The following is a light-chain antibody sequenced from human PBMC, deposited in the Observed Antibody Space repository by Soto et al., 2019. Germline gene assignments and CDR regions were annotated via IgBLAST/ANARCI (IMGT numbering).Light chain of an antibody. CDR2: GAS. CDR1: QSVDSH. V-gene: IGKV3-15*01. Sequence: EIVMTQSPATLSVSPGERATLSCRASQSVDSHLAWYQQKPDQAPRLLIYGASTRATGIPARFSGSGSLTEFTLTISSLQSEDSAVYYCQQFHAWPLTFGGGTKVEI. J-gene: IGKJ4*01. CDR3: QQFHAWPLT.